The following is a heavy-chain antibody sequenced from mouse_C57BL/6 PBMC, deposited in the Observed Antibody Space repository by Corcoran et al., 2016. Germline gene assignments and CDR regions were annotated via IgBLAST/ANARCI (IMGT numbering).Heavy chain of an antibody. J-gene: IGHJ4*01. CDR3: ATPYYGYDDAMDY. V-gene: IGHV9-3*01. CDR2: INTYSGVP. Sequence: QIQLVQSGPELKKPGETVKISCKASGYTFTTYGMSWVKQAPGKGLKWMGWINTYSGVPTYADDFKGRFAFSLETSASTAYLQINNLKNEDTATDFCATPYYGYDDAMDYWGQGTSVTVSS. D-gene: IGHD2-9*01. CDR1: GYTFTTYG.